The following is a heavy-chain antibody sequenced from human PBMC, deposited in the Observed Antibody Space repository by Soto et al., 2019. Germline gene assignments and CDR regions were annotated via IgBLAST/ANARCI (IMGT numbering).Heavy chain of an antibody. J-gene: IGHJ4*02. V-gene: IGHV4-59*01. CDR3: ARAPRGLSQSYFDS. CDR2: ISYSGNT. CDR1: GGSISNFY. D-gene: IGHD3-16*01. Sequence: KASETLSLTCTVSGGSISNFYWSWIRQPPGKGLEWIGYISYSGNTNYNPSLKSRVSISVDTSKNQLSLNLTSVTAADTAVYYCARAPRGLSQSYFDSWGQGTPVTVS.